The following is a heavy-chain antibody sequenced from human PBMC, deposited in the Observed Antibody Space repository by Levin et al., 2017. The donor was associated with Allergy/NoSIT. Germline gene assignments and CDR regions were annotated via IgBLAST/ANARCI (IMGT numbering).Heavy chain of an antibody. V-gene: IGHV3-53*01. CDR3: ASIQAGGYFQH. CDR1: GFTISSNY. Sequence: GGSRRLSCAASGFTISSNYMSWVRQAPGKGLEWVSVIYSGGSTYYADSVKGRFTISRDNSKNTLYLQMNSLRAEDTAVYYCASIQAGGYFQHWGQGTLVTVSS. CDR2: IYSGGST. D-gene: IGHD6-25*01. J-gene: IGHJ1*01.